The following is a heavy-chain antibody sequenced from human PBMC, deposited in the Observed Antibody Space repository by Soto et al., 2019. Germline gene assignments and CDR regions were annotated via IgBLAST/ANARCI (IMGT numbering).Heavy chain of an antibody. V-gene: IGHV4-39*07. J-gene: IGHJ3*02. Sequence: SETLSLTCTVSGGPISSRSYYWGWIRQPPGKGLEWIGSSHYSGSPCYIPSLKSPVTISVDTSKNQFSRKLSSVTTVDTAVNYCARGVVKHWLGYCSGGSCYDAFDIWGQGTMVTVSS. CDR3: ARGVVKHWLGYCSGGSCYDAFDI. CDR1: GGPISSRSYY. CDR2: SHYSGSP. D-gene: IGHD2-15*01.